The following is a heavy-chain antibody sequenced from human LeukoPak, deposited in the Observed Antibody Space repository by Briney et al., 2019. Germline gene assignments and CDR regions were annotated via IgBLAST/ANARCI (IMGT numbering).Heavy chain of an antibody. J-gene: IGHJ3*02. CDR2: ISSSGSTI. V-gene: IGHV3-48*03. CDR3: AREGYDILTGFDAFDI. Sequence: PGGSLRLSCAASGFTFSSYEMNWVRQAPGKGLEWVSYISSSGSTIYYADSVKGRFTISRDNAKNSLYLQMNSLRAEDTAVYYCAREGYDILTGFDAFDIWGQGTMVTVSS. D-gene: IGHD3-9*01. CDR1: GFTFSSYE.